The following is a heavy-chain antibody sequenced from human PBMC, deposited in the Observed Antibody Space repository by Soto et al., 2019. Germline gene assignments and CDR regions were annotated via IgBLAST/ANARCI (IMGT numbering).Heavy chain of an antibody. D-gene: IGHD6-13*01. Sequence: ASVKVSCKASGYTFTSYYMHWVQQAPGQGLEWMGIINPSGGSTSYAQKFQGRVTMTRDTSTSTVYMELSSLRSEDTAVYYSARVRGIAGSYYYYGMDVWGQGTTVTVSS. CDR3: ARVRGIAGSYYYYGMDV. CDR2: INPSGGST. J-gene: IGHJ6*02. V-gene: IGHV1-46*01. CDR1: GYTFTSYY.